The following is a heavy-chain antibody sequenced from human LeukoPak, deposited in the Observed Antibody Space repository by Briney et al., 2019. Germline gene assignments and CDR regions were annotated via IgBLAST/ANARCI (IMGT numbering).Heavy chain of an antibody. CDR3: ARGTAVRSAFDI. J-gene: IGHJ3*02. CDR1: GFTFSSYS. CDR2: ISSSSSYI. Sequence: GGSLRLSCAASGFTFSSYSMNWVRQAPGKGLEWGSSISSSSSYIYYADSVKGRFTISRDNAKNSLYLKMNSLRAEDTAVYYCARGTAVRSAFDIWGQGTMGTVSS. V-gene: IGHV3-21*01. D-gene: IGHD6-13*01.